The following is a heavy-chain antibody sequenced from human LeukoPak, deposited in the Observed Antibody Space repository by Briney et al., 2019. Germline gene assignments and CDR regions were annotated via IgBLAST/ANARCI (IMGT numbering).Heavy chain of an antibody. CDR1: GYTFTSYD. Sequence: GASAKVSCKASGYTFTSYDINWVRQATGQGLEWMGWMNPNSGNTGYAQKFQGRVTLTRNTSISTAYMEVSSLISEDTAVYYCARRDCSGGTCRTRIFDYWGQGTLVTVSS. D-gene: IGHD2-15*01. J-gene: IGHJ4*02. V-gene: IGHV1-8*03. CDR2: MNPNSGNT. CDR3: ARRDCSGGTCRTRIFDY.